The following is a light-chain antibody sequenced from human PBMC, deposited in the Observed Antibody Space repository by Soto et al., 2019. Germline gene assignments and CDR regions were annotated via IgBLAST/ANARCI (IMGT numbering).Light chain of an antibody. V-gene: IGKV3-20*01. CDR3: QQYASSHT. J-gene: IGKJ5*01. CDR2: AAS. Sequence: EIVLTQSPGTLSLSPGERATLSCRASQSVSSSYLAWYQQKPGQGPRLLIYAASSRATGIPDRFSGSGSGTDFTLTISRLEPEDFAVYYCQQYASSHTFGQGTRLEIK. CDR1: QSVSSSY.